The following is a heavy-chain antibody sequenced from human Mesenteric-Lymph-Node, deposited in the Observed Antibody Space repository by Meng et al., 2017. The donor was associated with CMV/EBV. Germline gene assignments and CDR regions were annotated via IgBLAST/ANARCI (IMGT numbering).Heavy chain of an antibody. Sequence: GESLKISCAASGFTFSSYWMHWVRQAPGKGLVWVSCVNSDGSTTSYADSVKGRFTISRDNAKNTLYLQMNSLRAEDTAVYYCAKSSHIVVVPAAHMDVWGQGTTVTVSS. J-gene: IGHJ6*02. D-gene: IGHD2-2*01. V-gene: IGHV3-74*01. CDR1: GFTFSSYW. CDR2: VNSDGSTT. CDR3: AKSSHIVVVPAAHMDV.